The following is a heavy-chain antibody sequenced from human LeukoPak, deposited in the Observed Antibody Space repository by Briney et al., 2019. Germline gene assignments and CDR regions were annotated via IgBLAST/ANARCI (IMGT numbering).Heavy chain of an antibody. Sequence: ASVKVSCKASGYTFTSHGIRWVRQAPGQGLEWMGWISAYNGDTNYAQKLQGRVTMTTDTSTSTAYMELRSLRSGDTAVYYCARDPSSSSGRPEIFDFWGQGTLVTVSS. V-gene: IGHV1-18*01. CDR1: GYTFTSHG. CDR3: ARDPSSSSGRPEIFDF. CDR2: ISAYNGDT. D-gene: IGHD6-19*01. J-gene: IGHJ4*02.